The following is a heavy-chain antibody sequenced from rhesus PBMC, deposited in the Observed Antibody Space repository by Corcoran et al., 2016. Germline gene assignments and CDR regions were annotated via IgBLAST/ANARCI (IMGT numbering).Heavy chain of an antibody. D-gene: IGHD1-32*01. Sequence: EVQLVESGGGLVHPGGSLRLSCAASGFTFSSFAMYWVRPASGKVLEWVGSNRSKSNNNETGYAASVKGRFTISRDDAKNTAYLQMASLRPEDTAVYYCVKEASERGIFDFWGQGVLVTVSS. V-gene: IGHV3-118*01. CDR3: VKEASERGIFDF. CDR1: GFTFSSFA. CDR2: NRSKSNNNET. J-gene: IGHJ4*01.